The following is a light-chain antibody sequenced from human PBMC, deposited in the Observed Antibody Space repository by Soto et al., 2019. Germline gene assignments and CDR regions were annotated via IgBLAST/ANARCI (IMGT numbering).Light chain of an antibody. CDR2: DIN. J-gene: IGLJ1*01. V-gene: IGLV2-14*01. CDR3: VSYTTSASYV. Sequence: QSVLPQPASVSGSPGQSITISCTGTSSDVGNYIFVSWYRQHPGKAPKLMIYDINNRPSGVSNRFSGSKSGNTASLTISGLQAEDEADYYCVSYTTSASYVFGPGTTVTVL. CDR1: SSDVGNYIF.